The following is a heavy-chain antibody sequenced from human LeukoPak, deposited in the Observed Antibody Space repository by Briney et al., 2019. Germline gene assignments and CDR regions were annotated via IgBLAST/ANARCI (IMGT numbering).Heavy chain of an antibody. CDR3: ARAGDGYNDAFDI. Sequence: GGSLRLSCAASGFTVSTNYMSWVRQAPGKGLEWASTIYSGGSTHYSDSVQGRFTISRDNSKNTLYLQINSLRAEDTAVYYCARAGDGYNDAFDIWGQGTMVTVSS. V-gene: IGHV3-66*01. D-gene: IGHD5-24*01. CDR1: GFTVSTNY. CDR2: IYSGGST. J-gene: IGHJ3*02.